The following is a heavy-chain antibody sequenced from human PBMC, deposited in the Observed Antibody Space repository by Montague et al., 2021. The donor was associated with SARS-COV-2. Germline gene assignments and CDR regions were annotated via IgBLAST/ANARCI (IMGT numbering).Heavy chain of an antibody. V-gene: IGHV4-39*07. D-gene: IGHD3-9*01. CDR3: ARAHATYYNIFTGYYYVFHLKSFFDP. CDR2: MYYSGST. J-gene: IGHJ5*02. CDR1: GGSISGSNYY. Sequence: SETLSLTCTVSGGSISGSNYYWGWIRQPPGKGLEWIGSMYYSGSTYYNPSLKSRVTISVDTSRNQFSLKLSSVTAADTAVYYCARAHATYYNIFTGYYYVFHLKSFFDPWGQGTLVTVSS.